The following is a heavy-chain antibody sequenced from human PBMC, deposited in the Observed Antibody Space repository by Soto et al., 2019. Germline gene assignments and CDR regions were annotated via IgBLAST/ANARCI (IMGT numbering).Heavy chain of an antibody. CDR2: IKPGTGTT. CDR1: AYSFITNA. J-gene: IGHJ6*01. V-gene: IGHV1-3*01. CDR3: ARGVGPTNSYNYGMEV. D-gene: IGHD1-26*01. Sequence: SVKVSCKTSAYSFITNAMHWVRQAPGQRLEWLGWIKPGTGTTKYSQKFQGRVNITRDTSASTAYLELSTLRSEDTAVYFCARGVGPTNSYNYGMEVWGQGTTVTVSS.